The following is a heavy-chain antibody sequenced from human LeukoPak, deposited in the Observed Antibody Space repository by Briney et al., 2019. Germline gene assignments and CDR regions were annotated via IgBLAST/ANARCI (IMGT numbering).Heavy chain of an antibody. V-gene: IGHV4-39*01. J-gene: IGHJ4*02. CDR3: ARARGSYYGSGSYDY. D-gene: IGHD3-10*01. CDR2: IYYSGST. Sequence: SETLSLTCTVSGGSINSSYYCWGWIRQPPGKGLEWIGSIYYSGSTYYNPSLKSRVTISVDTSKNQFSLKLSSVTAADTAAYYCARARGSYYGSGSYDYWGQGTLVTVSS. CDR1: GGSINSSYYC.